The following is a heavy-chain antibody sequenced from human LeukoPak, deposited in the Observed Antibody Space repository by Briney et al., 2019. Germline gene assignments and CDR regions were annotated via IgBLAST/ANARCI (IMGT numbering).Heavy chain of an antibody. CDR1: GGSVSSGSYY. V-gene: IGHV4-61*01. CDR3: ARDHGDYADY. J-gene: IGHJ4*02. CDR2: IYYSGST. Sequence: SETLSLTCTVSGGSVSSGSYYWSWFRQPPGKGLEWIGYIYYSGSTNYNPSLKSRVTISVDTSKNQFSLKLSSVTAADTAVYYCARDHGDYADYWGQGTLVTVSS. D-gene: IGHD4-17*01.